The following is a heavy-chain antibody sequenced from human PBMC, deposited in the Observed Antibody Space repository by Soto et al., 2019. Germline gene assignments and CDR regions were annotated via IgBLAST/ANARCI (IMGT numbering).Heavy chain of an antibody. CDR3: VKGDDYDPFDY. CDR2: ISSNGGST. D-gene: IGHD4-17*01. Sequence: GGSQRLSCSASGFTFSSYAMHWVRQAPGKGLEYVSAISSNGGSTYYADSVKGRFTISRDNSKNTVYLQMSSLRAEDTAVYYCVKGDDYDPFDYWGQGTLVTVSS. V-gene: IGHV3-64D*08. J-gene: IGHJ4*02. CDR1: GFTFSSYA.